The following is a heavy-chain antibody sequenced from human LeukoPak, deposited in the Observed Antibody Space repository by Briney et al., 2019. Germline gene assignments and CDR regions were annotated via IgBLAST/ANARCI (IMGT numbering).Heavy chain of an antibody. V-gene: IGHV4-39*01. J-gene: IGHJ4*02. Sequence: SETLSLTCTVSGGSISGSSYYWGWIRQPPGKGLEWIGSIYYSGSTYYNPSLKSRVTISVDTSKNQFSLKLSSVTAADTAVYYCASYDFWSGYYTWYFDYWGQGTLVTVSS. D-gene: IGHD3-3*01. CDR1: GGSISGSSYY. CDR3: ASYDFWSGYYTWYFDY. CDR2: IYYSGST.